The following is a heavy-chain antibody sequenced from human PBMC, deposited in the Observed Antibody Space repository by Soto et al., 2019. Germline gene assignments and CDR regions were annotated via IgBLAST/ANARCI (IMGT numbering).Heavy chain of an antibody. CDR2: INPSGGST. J-gene: IGHJ4*02. V-gene: IGHV1-46*01. CDR1: GYTFTNYY. Sequence: ASVKVSCKASGYTFTNYYIHWVRQAPGQGLEWMGIINPSGGSTRYAQKFQGRVTMTRDTSKSTAFMELSSLTSEDTAVYYCARGPRNWGVDYWGQGTLVTV. CDR3: ARGPRNWGVDY. D-gene: IGHD7-27*01.